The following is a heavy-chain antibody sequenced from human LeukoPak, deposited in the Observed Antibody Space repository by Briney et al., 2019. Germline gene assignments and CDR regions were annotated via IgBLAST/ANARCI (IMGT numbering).Heavy chain of an antibody. Sequence: SETLSLTCTVSGGSISTYYWSWIRQPPGTGLEWIGYYSGNTNYNPSLKSRVTISVDTSKNQFSLKLSSVTAADTALYYCARHYCSGGSCYLGFDYWGQGTLVTVSS. CDR3: ARHYCSGGSCYLGFDY. V-gene: IGHV4-59*01. CDR2: YSGNT. D-gene: IGHD2-15*01. CDR1: GGSISTYY. J-gene: IGHJ4*02.